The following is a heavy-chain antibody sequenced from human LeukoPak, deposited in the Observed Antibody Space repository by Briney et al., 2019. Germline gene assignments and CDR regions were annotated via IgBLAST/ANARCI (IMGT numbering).Heavy chain of an antibody. CDR2: VFYSGNT. CDR3: ARAAVTTVVTPRAFDI. J-gene: IGHJ3*02. Sequence: SETLSLTCTVSGGSMSPYYWNWIRQAPGKGLEWIGYVFYSGNTYYNPSLRGRVTISIDTSKSQFSLKLSSVTAADTAVYYCARAAVTTVVTPRAFDIWGQGTMVTVSS. D-gene: IGHD4-23*01. V-gene: IGHV4-59*01. CDR1: GGSMSPYY.